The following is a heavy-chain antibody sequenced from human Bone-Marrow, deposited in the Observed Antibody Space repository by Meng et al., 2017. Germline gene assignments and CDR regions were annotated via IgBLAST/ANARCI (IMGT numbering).Heavy chain of an antibody. CDR2: IRAYNGNT. CDR3: AFWSGYPQPYYYYGMDV. Sequence: ASVKVSCKASGYTFTSYGISWVRQAPGQGLEWMGWIRAYNGNTNYAQKLQGRVTMTTDTSTSTAYMELRSLRSDDTAVYYCAFWSGYPQPYYYYGMDVWGQGTTVTVSS. CDR1: GYTFTSYG. V-gene: IGHV1-18*01. D-gene: IGHD3-3*01. J-gene: IGHJ6*02.